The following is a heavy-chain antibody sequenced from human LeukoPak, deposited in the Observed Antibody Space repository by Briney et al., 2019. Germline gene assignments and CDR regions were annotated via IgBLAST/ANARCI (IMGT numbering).Heavy chain of an antibody. Sequence: ASVKVVCNAAGYTFTCYYMHWARQAPGQGLDWMGWIPPNSGGTNYAKKFQGRVTMTRDTSISTAYMELSRLRSDDTAVYYCARQGTYYDSSGYSYVWGQGTLVTVSS. V-gene: IGHV1-2*02. CDR3: ARQGTYYDSSGYSYV. CDR2: IPPNSGGT. J-gene: IGHJ4*02. D-gene: IGHD3-22*01. CDR1: GYTFTCYY.